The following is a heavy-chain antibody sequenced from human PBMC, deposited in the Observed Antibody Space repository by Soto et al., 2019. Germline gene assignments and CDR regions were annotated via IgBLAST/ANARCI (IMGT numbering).Heavy chain of an antibody. CDR2: INPSDGST. J-gene: IGHJ6*02. V-gene: IGHV1-46*01. Sequence: VQLMQSGAVLKKPGASVNVSCKASGNTFTSYHTHWLRQATGQGLEWLGKINPSDGSTDFAQKFQGRVTMTRETSTSTLYLQLSSLTSEDTAVYYCARAFYSGSYPHYFYYFGMDVWGQGTTVTVSS. D-gene: IGHD1-26*01. CDR1: GNTFTSYH. CDR3: ARAFYSGSYPHYFYYFGMDV.